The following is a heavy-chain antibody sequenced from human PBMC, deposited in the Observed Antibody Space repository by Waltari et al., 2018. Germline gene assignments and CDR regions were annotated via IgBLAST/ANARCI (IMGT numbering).Heavy chain of an antibody. Sequence: QVQLQASGPGLVTPSVTLSLTCTDSGGSISSYSRCWIRPPPGKGLEWIWYIYYSGSTNYNPSLKSRVTISVDTSKNQFSLKLSSVTAADTAVYYCARVGGDFWSGYYSFFDYWGQGTLVTVSS. CDR1: GGSISSYS. V-gene: IGHV4-59*01. CDR2: IYYSGST. J-gene: IGHJ4*02. D-gene: IGHD3-3*01. CDR3: ARVGGDFWSGYYSFFDY.